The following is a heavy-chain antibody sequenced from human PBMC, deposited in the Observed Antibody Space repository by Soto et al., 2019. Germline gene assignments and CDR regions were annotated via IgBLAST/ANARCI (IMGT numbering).Heavy chain of an antibody. D-gene: IGHD3-16*01. CDR3: ANSLGYGYVTMYCCYCAIDV. CDR1: GYTFTNYP. V-gene: IGHV1-3*01. Sequence: ASVKVSCKVSGYTFTNYPIHWVRQAPGQGLEWMGWVSPVNGNTNYAQRFQGRVTITGDESTSTAYMELSSLRSEDTAVYYCANSLGYGYVTMYCCYCAIDVWGQGTTVTVSS. CDR2: VSPVNGNT. J-gene: IGHJ6*02.